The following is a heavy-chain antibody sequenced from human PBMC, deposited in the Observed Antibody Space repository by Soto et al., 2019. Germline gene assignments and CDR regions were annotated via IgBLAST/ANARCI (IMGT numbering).Heavy chain of an antibody. CDR3: AKDTTIFGEYYTMDV. D-gene: IGHD3-3*01. Sequence: VGSLRLSCASSVFTFSAYGMHCVRHSPGKWLEWVAIISYDGFNKYYADSVKGRFTISRDNSKNTLYLQMNSLRSEDTAVYYCAKDTTIFGEYYTMDVWGQGTTVTVSS. J-gene: IGHJ6*01. CDR1: VFTFSAYG. V-gene: IGHV3-30*18. CDR2: ISYDGFNK.